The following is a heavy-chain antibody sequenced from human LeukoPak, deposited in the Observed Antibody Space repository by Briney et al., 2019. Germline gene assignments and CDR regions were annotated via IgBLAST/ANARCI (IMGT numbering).Heavy chain of an antibody. CDR1: GYTFKDYY. CDR2: VNANSGGT. CDR3: ARVPNDAFDI. D-gene: IGHD4/OR15-4a*01. V-gene: IGHV1-2*02. Sequence: ASVKVSCKASGYTFKDYYMHWVRQAPGQGLEWMAWVNANSGGTHYAQKFQGRVSMTSDTSISTAYMELSRLTSDDTAVYYCARVPNDAFDIWGQGKMVTVSS. J-gene: IGHJ3*02.